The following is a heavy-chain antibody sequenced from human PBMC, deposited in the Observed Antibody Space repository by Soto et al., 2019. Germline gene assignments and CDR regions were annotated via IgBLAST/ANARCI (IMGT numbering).Heavy chain of an antibody. CDR3: ARELLFYDSDGFSWDDAFDI. CDR1: GGSLSSSAYT. Sequence: QMHLQESGSGLVKPSQTLSLTCAVSGGSLSSSAYTWSWIRQPPGKGLERIGFIYQSGSTYYNPSLKSRVTMSLDRPENQFSLKLSSVTAADTAVYYCARELLFYDSDGFSWDDAFDIWGQGTMVIVSS. V-gene: IGHV4-30-2*01. CDR2: IYQSGST. D-gene: IGHD3-22*01. J-gene: IGHJ3*02.